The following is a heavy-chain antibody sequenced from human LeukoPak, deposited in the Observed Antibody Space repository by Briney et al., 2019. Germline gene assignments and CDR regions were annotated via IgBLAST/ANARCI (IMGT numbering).Heavy chain of an antibody. CDR3: ARSNYYDSSGYFSY. CDR1: GFTFSSYW. J-gene: IGHJ4*02. Sequence: GGSLRLSCAASGFTFSSYWMSWVRQAPGKGLEWVANIKQDGSEKYYVDSVKGRFTISRDNAKNSLYLQMNSLRAEDTAVYYCARSNYYDSSGYFSYWGQGTLVTVSS. CDR2: IKQDGSEK. V-gene: IGHV3-7*01. D-gene: IGHD3-22*01.